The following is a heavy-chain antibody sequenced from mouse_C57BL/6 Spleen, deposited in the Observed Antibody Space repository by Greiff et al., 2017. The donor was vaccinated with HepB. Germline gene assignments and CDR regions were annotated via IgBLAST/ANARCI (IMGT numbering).Heavy chain of an antibody. D-gene: IGHD1-1*01. Sequence: EVQLVESEGGLVQPGSSMKLSCTASGFTFSDYYMAWVRQVPEKGLEWVANINYDGSSTYYLDSLKSRFIISRDNATNILYLQMSSLKSEDTATYYCARGGYGRSHWDFDGWGTGTTVTVSS. V-gene: IGHV5-16*01. CDR2: INYDGSST. CDR3: ARGGYGRSHWDFDG. J-gene: IGHJ1*03. CDR1: GFTFSDYY.